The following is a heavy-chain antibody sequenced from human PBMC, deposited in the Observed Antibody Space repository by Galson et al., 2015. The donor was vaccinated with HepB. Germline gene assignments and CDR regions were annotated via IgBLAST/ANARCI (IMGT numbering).Heavy chain of an antibody. Sequence: ETLSLTCTVYGGSFSGYFWSFIRQPPGKGPEWIGDINHSGGTNYNPSLKSRVTISADTSKNQFSLKLSSVTAADTAVYYCARDLFSSSWYSGVWYFDLWGRGTLVTVSS. CDR1: GGSFSGYF. CDR3: ARDLFSSSWYSGVWYFDL. CDR2: INHSGGT. V-gene: IGHV4-34*01. D-gene: IGHD6-13*01. J-gene: IGHJ2*01.